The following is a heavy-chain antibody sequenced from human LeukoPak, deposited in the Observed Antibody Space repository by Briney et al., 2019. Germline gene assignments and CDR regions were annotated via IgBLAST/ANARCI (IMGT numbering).Heavy chain of an antibody. J-gene: IGHJ4*02. Sequence: ASVKVSCKASGYTFTGYYMHWVRQAPGQGLEWMGWINPNSGVTDYAQNFQGRVTMTRDTSISTAYVELSRLRSDDTAVYDCARGTGEGYTYGRYYFDYWGQGTLVTVSS. D-gene: IGHD5-18*01. CDR1: GYTFTGYY. CDR3: ARGTGEGYTYGRYYFDY. CDR2: INPNSGVT. V-gene: IGHV1-2*02.